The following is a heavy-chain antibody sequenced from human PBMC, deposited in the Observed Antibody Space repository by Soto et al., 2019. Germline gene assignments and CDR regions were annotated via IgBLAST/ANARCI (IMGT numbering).Heavy chain of an antibody. D-gene: IGHD2-15*01. V-gene: IGHV6-1*01. J-gene: IGHJ6*02. CDR1: GDSVSSETTA. CDR2: TYYRSKWNS. Sequence: PSHTLSLTGAISGDSVSSETTAWNWIRQSPSRGLEWLGRTYYRSKWNSDYAGSVKSRITINADTSTNQFSLQLNSVTPEDTAVYYCTRGWSMAVWGQGTSVTVSS. CDR3: TRGWSMAV.